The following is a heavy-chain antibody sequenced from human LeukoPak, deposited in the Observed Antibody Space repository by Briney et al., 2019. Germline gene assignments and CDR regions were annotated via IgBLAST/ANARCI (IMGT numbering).Heavy chain of an antibody. J-gene: IGHJ4*02. Sequence: GGSLRLSCAASGFTFSTYAMHWVRQAPGKGLEWVAFIWPDGSKKYYADSVKGRFAISRENSKNTVYLQMNDLRPEDTALYFCAKISSSAESNFDYWSQGTLPTVSS. D-gene: IGHD6-25*01. CDR1: GFTFSTYA. V-gene: IGHV3-30*02. CDR2: IWPDGSKK. CDR3: AKISSSAESNFDY.